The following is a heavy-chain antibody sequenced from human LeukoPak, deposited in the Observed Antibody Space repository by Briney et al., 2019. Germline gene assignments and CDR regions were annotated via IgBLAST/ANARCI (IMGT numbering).Heavy chain of an antibody. D-gene: IGHD3-3*01. CDR1: GFTFSSYG. Sequence: GGSLRLSCAASGFTFSSYGMHWVRQAPGKGLEWVAFIRYDGSNKYYADSVKGRFTISRDNSKNTLYLQMNSLRAEDTAVYYCAKDAASSYYDFWSGYTGDYYYYYMDVWGKGTTVTVSS. CDR3: AKDAASSYYDFWSGYTGDYYYYYMDV. J-gene: IGHJ6*03. V-gene: IGHV3-30*02. CDR2: IRYDGSNK.